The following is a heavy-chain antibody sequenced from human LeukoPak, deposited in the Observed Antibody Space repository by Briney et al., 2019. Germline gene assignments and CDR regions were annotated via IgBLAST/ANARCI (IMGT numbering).Heavy chain of an antibody. D-gene: IGHD6-13*01. CDR1: GGSFSGYY. J-gene: IGHJ4*02. CDR3: ARAEQPGYFDY. CDR2: INHSGST. V-gene: IGHV4-34*01. Sequence: PSETLSLTCAVYGGSFSGYYWSWIRQPPGKGLEWIGEINHSGSTNYNPSLKSRVTISVDTSKNQFSLKLSSVTAADTAVYYCARAEQPGYFDYWGQGTLVTVSS.